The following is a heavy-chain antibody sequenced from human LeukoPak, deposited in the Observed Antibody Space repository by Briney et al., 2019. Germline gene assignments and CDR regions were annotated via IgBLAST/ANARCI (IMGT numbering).Heavy chain of an antibody. CDR3: ARGGVVVTASVDY. D-gene: IGHD2-21*02. Sequence: GASVKVSCKASGYTFTDYYMHWVRQAPGQGLEWMGWIIPNSGGTNYAQKFQGRVTMTRDTSTSTVYMDLRSLRSEDTAVYYCARGGVVVTASVDYWGQGTLVTVSS. J-gene: IGHJ4*02. CDR2: IIPNSGGT. CDR1: GYTFTDYY. V-gene: IGHV1-2*02.